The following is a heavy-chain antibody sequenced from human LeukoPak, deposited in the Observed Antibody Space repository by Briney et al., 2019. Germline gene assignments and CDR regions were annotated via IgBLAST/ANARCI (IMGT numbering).Heavy chain of an antibody. Sequence: PSETLSLTCAVYGGSFSGYYWSWIRQPPGKGLEWIREISHSGSTNYNPSLKSRVTISVDTSKNQFSLKLSSVTAADTAVYYCAREFDWGQGTMVTVSS. CDR1: GGSFSGYY. CDR3: AREFD. V-gene: IGHV4-34*01. J-gene: IGHJ3*01. CDR2: ISHSGST.